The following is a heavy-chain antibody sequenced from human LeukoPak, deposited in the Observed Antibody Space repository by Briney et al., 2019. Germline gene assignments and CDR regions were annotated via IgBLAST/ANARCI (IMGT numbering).Heavy chain of an antibody. CDR1: GLTFTSSA. V-gene: IGHV1-58*02. CDR2: IVVGSGNT. Sequence: SVKVSCKASGLTFTSSAMQWVRQARGQRLEWIGWIVVGSGNTNYAQKFQERATITRDMSTSTAYMELSSLRSEDTAVYYCAAARDEYSYGPYCYYYGMDVWGQGTTVTVSS. J-gene: IGHJ6*02. CDR3: AAARDEYSYGPYCYYYGMDV. D-gene: IGHD5-18*01.